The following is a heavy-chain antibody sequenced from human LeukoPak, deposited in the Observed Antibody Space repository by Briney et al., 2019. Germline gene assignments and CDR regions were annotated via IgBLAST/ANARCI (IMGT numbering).Heavy chain of an antibody. CDR2: IYRTGSS. Sequence: SETLSLTCTVSGDSMGENYWSWIRQPPGKRLEYIGFIYRTGSSNYIPSLKSRVTMSIDTSKNQFSLKLNSVTAADTAVYYCARGSSSWYLIFDHWGQGTLVTVSS. CDR1: GDSMGENY. D-gene: IGHD6-13*01. CDR3: ARGSSSWYLIFDH. J-gene: IGHJ4*02. V-gene: IGHV4-59*01.